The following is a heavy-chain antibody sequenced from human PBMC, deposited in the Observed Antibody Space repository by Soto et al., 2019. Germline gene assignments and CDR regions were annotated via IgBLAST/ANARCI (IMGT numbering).Heavy chain of an antibody. V-gene: IGHV3-33*01. D-gene: IGHD4-17*01. CDR1: GFTFSSYG. Sequence: GGSLRLSCAASGFTFSSYGMHWVRQAPGKGLEWVAVIWYDGSNKYYADSVKGRFTISRDNSKNTLYLQMNSLRAEDTAVYYCAREWSYGDYEEPYYFDYWGQGTLVTVSS. CDR3: AREWSYGDYEEPYYFDY. CDR2: IWYDGSNK. J-gene: IGHJ4*02.